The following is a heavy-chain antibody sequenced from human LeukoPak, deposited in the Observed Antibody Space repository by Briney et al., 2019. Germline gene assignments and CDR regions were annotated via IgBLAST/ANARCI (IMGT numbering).Heavy chain of an antibody. V-gene: IGHV4-39*07. CDR3: ARRGNLATSQ. J-gene: IGHJ4*02. CDR1: GGSISSSTYY. CDR2: IKHSGST. D-gene: IGHD1-14*01. Sequence: PSETLSXTCTVSGGSISSSTYYWGWVRQPPGKGLEWIGKIKHSGSTNYNPSLKSRVTISVNTAKKQFSLKLSSVTAADTAVYYCARRGNLATSQWGQGTLVTVSS.